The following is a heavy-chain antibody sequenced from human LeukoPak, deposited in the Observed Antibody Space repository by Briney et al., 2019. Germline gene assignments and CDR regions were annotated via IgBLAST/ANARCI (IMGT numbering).Heavy chain of an antibody. CDR2: ISSSGSTI. V-gene: IGHV3-11*04. J-gene: IGHJ6*03. CDR3: ARDFMGYSYDFYYYYYYMDV. D-gene: IGHD5-18*01. Sequence: PGGSLRLSCAASGFTFSDYYMSWIRQAPGKGLEWVSYISSSGSTIYYADSVKGRFTISRDNSKNTLYLQMNSLRAEDTAVYYCARDFMGYSYDFYYYYYYMDVWGKGTTVTVSS. CDR1: GFTFSDYY.